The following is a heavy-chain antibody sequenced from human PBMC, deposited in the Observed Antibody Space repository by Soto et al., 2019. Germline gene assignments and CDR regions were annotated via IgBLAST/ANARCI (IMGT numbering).Heavy chain of an antibody. J-gene: IGHJ4*02. V-gene: IGHV3-30*18. CDR2: ISYDGSNK. Sequence: GGSLRLSCAASGFTFSSYGMHWVRQAPGKGLEWVAVISYDGSNKYYADSVKGRFTISRDNSKNTLYLQMNSLRAEDTAVYYCAKDLWGEAVAGTPHYWGQGTLVTVSS. CDR3: AKDLWGEAVAGTPHY. D-gene: IGHD6-19*01. CDR1: GFTFSSYG.